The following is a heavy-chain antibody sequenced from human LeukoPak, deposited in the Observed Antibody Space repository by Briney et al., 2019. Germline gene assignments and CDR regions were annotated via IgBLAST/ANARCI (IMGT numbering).Heavy chain of an antibody. CDR3: ARGWEPLGY. D-gene: IGHD1-26*01. V-gene: IGHV3-48*04. CDR1: GFTFSSYS. Sequence: GGSLRLSCAASGFTFSSYSMNWVRQAPGKGLERVSYISSSSSTIYYADSVKGRFTISRDNAKNSLYLQMNSLRAEDTAVYYCARGWEPLGYWGQGTLVTVSS. J-gene: IGHJ4*02. CDR2: ISSSSSTI.